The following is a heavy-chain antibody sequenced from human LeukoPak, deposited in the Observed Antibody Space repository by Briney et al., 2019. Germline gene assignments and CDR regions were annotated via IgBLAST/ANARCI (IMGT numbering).Heavy chain of an antibody. V-gene: IGHV3-23*01. CDR2: ISGSGGST. CDR3: AKWGMNSFRYCSSTSCSPYFDY. D-gene: IGHD2-2*01. J-gene: IGHJ4*02. CDR1: VFTFSSYA. Sequence: GGSLRLSCAASVFTFSSYAMSWVRQAPGRGLEWASAISGSGGSTYYADSVKGRFTISRDNSKNTLYLQMNSLRAEDTAVYYCAKWGMNSFRYCSSTSCSPYFDYWGQGTLVTVSS.